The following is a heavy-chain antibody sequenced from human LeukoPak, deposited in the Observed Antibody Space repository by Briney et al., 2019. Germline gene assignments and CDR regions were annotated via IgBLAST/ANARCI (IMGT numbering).Heavy chain of an antibody. CDR2: IIPIFGPA. D-gene: IGHD6-13*01. V-gene: IGHV1-69*13. CDR1: GGTFSRSA. CDR3: ARCLGFLIGSIWYPDAFDI. Sequence: SVKVSCKASGGTFSRSAISWVRQAPGQGLEWMGGIIPIFGPADYAQKFQGRVTITADESTSTAYLELSSLRSEDTAVYYCARCLGFLIGSIWYPDAFDIWGQGTMVTVSS. J-gene: IGHJ3*02.